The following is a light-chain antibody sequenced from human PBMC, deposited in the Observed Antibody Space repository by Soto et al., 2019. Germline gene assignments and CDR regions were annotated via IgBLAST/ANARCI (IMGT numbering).Light chain of an antibody. Sequence: EIVLTQSPATLSVSPGERVTLSCRASQSVGSYLAWYQQRPGQPLRLLIYEASTRAAGIPARLSGSGSGTDFTLTISSLEPEDFAVYYCQQRNNWPPLFTFGPGTKVDIK. V-gene: IGKV3-11*01. CDR2: EAS. CDR1: QSVGSY. J-gene: IGKJ3*01. CDR3: QQRNNWPPLFT.